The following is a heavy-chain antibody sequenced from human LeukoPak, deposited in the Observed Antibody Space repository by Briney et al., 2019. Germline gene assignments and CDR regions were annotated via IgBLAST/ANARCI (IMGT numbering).Heavy chain of an antibody. V-gene: IGHV4-59*01. J-gene: IGHJ6*03. CDR1: GGSISSYY. D-gene: IGHD3-22*01. Sequence: SETLSLTCTVSGGSISSYYWSWIRQPPGKGLEWIGYINYSGSTYYNPSLRSRVTISVDTSKNQFSLKLSSVTAADTAVYYCARSSEGRYYYDSSGFSYYYYYMDVWGKGTTVTISS. CDR3: ARSSEGRYYYDSSGFSYYYYYMDV. CDR2: INYSGST.